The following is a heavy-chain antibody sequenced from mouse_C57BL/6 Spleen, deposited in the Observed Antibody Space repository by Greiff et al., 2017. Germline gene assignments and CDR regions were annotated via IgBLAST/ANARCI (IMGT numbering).Heavy chain of an antibody. D-gene: IGHD2-5*01. Sequence: QVQLQQPGAELVKPGASVKMSCKASGYTFTSYWITWVKQRPGQGLEWIGDIYPGSGSTNYNEKFKSKATLTVNTSSSTAYLQLSSLTSEDSAVYYGAREESNRPMDYWGQGTSVTVSS. J-gene: IGHJ4*01. CDR2: IYPGSGST. CDR3: AREESNRPMDY. V-gene: IGHV1-55*01. CDR1: GYTFTSYW.